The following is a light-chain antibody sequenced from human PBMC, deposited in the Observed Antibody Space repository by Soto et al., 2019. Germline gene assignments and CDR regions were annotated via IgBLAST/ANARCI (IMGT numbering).Light chain of an antibody. Sequence: EIVMTQSPATLSVSPGERATLSCRASQSVSTYLAWYQQKPGQAPRLLIYSASTRATGIPARFSGGGSGTEFTLTISSLPSEDFAVYNGQQYNDWPPRWTFGQGTKVEIK. CDR1: QSVSTY. J-gene: IGKJ1*01. CDR2: SAS. CDR3: QQYNDWPPRWT. V-gene: IGKV3-15*01.